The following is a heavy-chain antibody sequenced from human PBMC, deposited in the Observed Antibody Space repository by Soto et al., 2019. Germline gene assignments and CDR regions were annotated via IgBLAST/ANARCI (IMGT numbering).Heavy chain of an antibody. CDR1: YGSSRSISYR. V-gene: IGHV4-39*01. CDR2: IYYSGST. J-gene: IGHJ4*02. CDR3: ASLNEYSSSSWDY. D-gene: IGHD6-6*01. Sequence: SQTLSLPRTVAYGSSRSISYRRIRIRQPPGKGLEWIGSIYYSGSTYYNPSLKSRVTISVDTSKNQFSLKLSSVTAADTAVYYCASLNEYSSSSWDYWGQGTLVTVSS.